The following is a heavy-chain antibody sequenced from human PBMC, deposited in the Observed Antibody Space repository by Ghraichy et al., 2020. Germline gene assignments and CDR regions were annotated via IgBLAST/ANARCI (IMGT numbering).Heavy chain of an antibody. CDR3: AKAVQWLSPLDNYYYGMDV. D-gene: IGHD3-22*01. CDR2: ISGSGGST. J-gene: IGHJ6*02. Sequence: GGSLRLSCAASGFTFSSYAMSWVRQAPGKGLEWVSAISGSGGSTYYADSVKGRFTISRDNSKNTLYLQMNSLRAEDTAVYYCAKAVQWLSPLDNYYYGMDVWGQGTTVTVSS. V-gene: IGHV3-23*01. CDR1: GFTFSSYA.